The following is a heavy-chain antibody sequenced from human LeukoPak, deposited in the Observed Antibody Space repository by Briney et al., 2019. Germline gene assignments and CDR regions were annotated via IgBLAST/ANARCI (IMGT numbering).Heavy chain of an antibody. CDR1: GDSFSPYA. CDR3: AKATETRTAITLDY. CDR2: IIPFLEKT. Sequence: ASVKVSCKSSGDSFSPYAINWVRQGPGQGLEWMGRIIPFLEKTNYAQKFEGRVTITADTSTSTVYMELSSLKSDDTAVYFCAKATETRTAITLDYWGQGTLVTVSS. V-gene: IGHV1-69*04. D-gene: IGHD5-18*01. J-gene: IGHJ4*02.